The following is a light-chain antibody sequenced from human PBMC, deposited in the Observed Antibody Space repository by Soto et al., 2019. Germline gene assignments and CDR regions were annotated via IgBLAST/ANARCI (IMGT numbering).Light chain of an antibody. CDR3: HQYGRSPQP. CDR2: GAS. V-gene: IGKV3-20*01. J-gene: IGKJ5*01. Sequence: EIVLTQSPGTLSLSPGERATLSCRASQSVSSSYLAWYQQKPGQAPRLLIYGASSRATGIPDRFSGSGSGAAFTLTSSRLAPEAFSVYCCHQYGRSPQPFGQGTRLEIK. CDR1: QSVSSSY.